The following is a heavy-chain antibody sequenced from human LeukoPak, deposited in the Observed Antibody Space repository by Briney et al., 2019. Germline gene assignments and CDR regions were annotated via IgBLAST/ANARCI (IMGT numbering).Heavy chain of an antibody. CDR1: GGSISSGGYS. Sequence: SQTLSLTCAVSGGSISSGGYSWSWIRQPPGKGLEWIGYIYHSGSTYYNPSLKSRVTMSVDTSKNQFSLKLSSVTAADTAVYYCARDFRPGWFDPWGQGTLVTVSS. CDR3: ARDFRPGWFDP. D-gene: IGHD3-10*01. CDR2: IYHSGST. V-gene: IGHV4-30-2*01. J-gene: IGHJ5*02.